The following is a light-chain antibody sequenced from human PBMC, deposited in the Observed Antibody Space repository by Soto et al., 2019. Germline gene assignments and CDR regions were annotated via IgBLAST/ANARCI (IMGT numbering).Light chain of an antibody. CDR3: QQYNNWPPGT. Sequence: ERVMTQSPATLSVSPGERATLSCRASQSVSSNLAWYQQQPGQAPRLLIYGASTRATGIPARFSGSGSGTEFTLTISSLQSEDFAVYYCQQYNNWPPGTFGQGTKAEIK. CDR1: QSVSSN. V-gene: IGKV3-15*01. CDR2: GAS. J-gene: IGKJ1*01.